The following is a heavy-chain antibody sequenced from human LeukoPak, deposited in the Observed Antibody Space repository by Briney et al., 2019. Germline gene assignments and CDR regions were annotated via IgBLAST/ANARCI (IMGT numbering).Heavy chain of an antibody. CDR1: GGSISSSGYY. Sequence: SETLSLTCTVSGGSISSSGYYWGWIRQPPGKGLEWIGSIYYSGSTYYNPSLKSRVTISVDTSKNQFSLKLSSVTAADTAVYYCARLGDAAPAADDSFDYWGQGTLVTVSS. CDR3: ARLGDAAPAADDSFDY. CDR2: IYYSGST. D-gene: IGHD2-2*01. J-gene: IGHJ4*02. V-gene: IGHV4-39*07.